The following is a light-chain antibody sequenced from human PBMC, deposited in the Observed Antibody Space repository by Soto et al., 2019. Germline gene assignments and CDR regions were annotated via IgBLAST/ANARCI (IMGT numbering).Light chain of an antibody. V-gene: IGKV4-1*01. CDR2: WAS. Sequence: DIVMTQSPDSLAVSLGERATIICKSSQSVLYSSNNKNYLAWYQQKPGQPPKLLIYWASTRESGVPDRFSGSGSGTDFTLTISSLQAEDVAVYYCQQYYSTPCSFGQGTKVEIK. J-gene: IGKJ1*01. CDR1: QSVLYSSNNKNY. CDR3: QQYYSTPCS.